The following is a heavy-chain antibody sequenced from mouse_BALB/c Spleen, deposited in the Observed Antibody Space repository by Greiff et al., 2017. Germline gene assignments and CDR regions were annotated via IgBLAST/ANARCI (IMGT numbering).Heavy chain of an antibody. Sequence: EVKVVESGGGLVQPGGSLKLSCAASGFTFSSYTMSWVRQTPEKRLEWVAYISNGGGSTYYPDTVKGRFTISRDNAKNTLYLQMSSLKSEDTAMYYCARLGGNYYAMDYWGQGTSVTVSS. CDR2: ISNGGGST. V-gene: IGHV5-12-2*01. CDR3: ARLGGNYYAMDY. D-gene: IGHD2-1*01. J-gene: IGHJ4*01. CDR1: GFTFSSYT.